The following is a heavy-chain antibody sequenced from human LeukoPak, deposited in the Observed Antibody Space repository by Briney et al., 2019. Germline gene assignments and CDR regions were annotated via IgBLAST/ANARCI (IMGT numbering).Heavy chain of an antibody. CDR2: IPYDGSNK. CDR1: RFMFSLSD. D-gene: IGHD4-17*01. CDR3: ARGAKIPVTTSSGPFANIRTHRYYYMDL. J-gene: IGHJ6*03. Sequence: HGGSLLLSCAASRFMFSLSDMHGGRRAPGKGREWVAFIPYDGSNKYYGDFVKGRFTISRDNSRNTLYLQMKSLRTEDTAVYYCARGAKIPVTTSSGPFANIRTHRYYYMDLWGKGTTVTISS. V-gene: IGHV3-30*02.